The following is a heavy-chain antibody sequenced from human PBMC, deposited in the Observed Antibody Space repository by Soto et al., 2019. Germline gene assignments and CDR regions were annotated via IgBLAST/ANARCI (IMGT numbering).Heavy chain of an antibody. CDR3: ARTRITMVRGVISYYGMDV. Sequence: PGGSLRLSXAASGFTFSSYSMNWVRQAPGKGREWVSYISSSSSTIYYADSVKGRFTISRDNAKNSLYLQMNSLRDEDTAVYYCARTRITMVRGVISYYGMDVWGQGTTVTVSS. CDR1: GFTFSSYS. J-gene: IGHJ6*02. D-gene: IGHD3-10*01. V-gene: IGHV3-48*02. CDR2: ISSSSSTI.